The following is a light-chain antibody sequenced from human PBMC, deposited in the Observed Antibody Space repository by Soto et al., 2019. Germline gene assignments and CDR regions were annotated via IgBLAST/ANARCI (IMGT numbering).Light chain of an antibody. CDR3: QQYYSTPPT. CDR2: WAS. Sequence: DIVMTQSPDSLAVSLGERATINCKSSQSVLYSSNNKNYLAWYQQKQGQPXKXXIYWASTRESGVPDRFSGSGSGTDLTITISSLQAEDVEVYYCQQYYSTPPTFGGGTKVDIK. CDR1: QSVLYSSNNKNY. J-gene: IGKJ4*01. V-gene: IGKV4-1*01.